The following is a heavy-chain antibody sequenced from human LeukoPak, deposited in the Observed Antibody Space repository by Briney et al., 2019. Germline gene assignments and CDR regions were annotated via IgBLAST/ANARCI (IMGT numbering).Heavy chain of an antibody. CDR1: GFTFSSYS. CDR3: ARDYSSGSYYFGY. CDR2: ISGSSTTI. J-gene: IGHJ4*02. D-gene: IGHD6-25*01. Sequence: PGGSLRLSCAASGFTFSSYSMNWVRQAPGKGLEWVSYISGSSTTIYYTDSVKGRFTIFRDNAKNSLYLQMNSLRAEDTAVYYCARDYSSGSYYFGYWGQGTLVTVSS. V-gene: IGHV3-48*01.